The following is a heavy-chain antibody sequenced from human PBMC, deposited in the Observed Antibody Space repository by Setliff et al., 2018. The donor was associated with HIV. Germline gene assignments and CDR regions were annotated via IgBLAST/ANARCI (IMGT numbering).Heavy chain of an antibody. Sequence: ASVKVSCKASGGTFSSYAISWVRQAPGQGLEWMGGFIPLPRIANYPQKFQGRVTITADKSTSTASMELRSLRSDDTAIYYCARVVSQSNPHWYFDLWGRGTLVTVSS. V-gene: IGHV1-69*10. J-gene: IGHJ2*01. CDR3: ARVVSQSNPHWYFDL. CDR2: FIPLPRIA. CDR1: GGTFSSYA. D-gene: IGHD3-10*01.